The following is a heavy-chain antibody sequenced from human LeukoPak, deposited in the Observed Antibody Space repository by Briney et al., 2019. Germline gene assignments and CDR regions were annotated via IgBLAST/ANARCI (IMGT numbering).Heavy chain of an antibody. Sequence: PSETLSLTCTVSGDSISTSNSYWGWIRQPPGKGLEWIGSIYYSGSTYYNPSLKSRVTISVDTSKNQFSLKLSSVTAADTAVYYCARHDCSGGSCFFDWFSNRRFDPWGQGTLVTVSS. D-gene: IGHD2-15*01. CDR2: IYYSGST. J-gene: IGHJ5*02. V-gene: IGHV4-39*01. CDR1: GDSISTSNSY. CDR3: ARHDCSGGSCFFDWFSNRRFDP.